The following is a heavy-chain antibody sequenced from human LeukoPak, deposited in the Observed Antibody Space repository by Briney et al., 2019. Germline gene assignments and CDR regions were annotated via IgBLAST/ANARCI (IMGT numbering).Heavy chain of an antibody. CDR1: GLTLSNYG. D-gene: IGHD3-22*01. CDR2: ISGRGGRT. V-gene: IGHV3-23*01. Sequence: GGSLRLSCAVSGLTLSNYGMSWVRQAPGKGLEWVAGISGRGGRTNYADSVKGRFNVSRDNPKNTLYLQMNSLRAEDTAVYFCAKRGVVIRVILVGFHKEANYFDSWGQGALVIVSS. CDR3: AKRGVVIRVILVGFHKEANYFDS. J-gene: IGHJ4*02.